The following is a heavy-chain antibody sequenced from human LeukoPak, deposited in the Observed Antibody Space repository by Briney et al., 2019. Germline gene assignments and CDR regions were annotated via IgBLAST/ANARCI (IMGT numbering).Heavy chain of an antibody. CDR3: ARVQQLGQGFHY. CDR2: TYYRSQWYN. Sequence: SQTLSLTCAISGDSVSSNSVGWNWVRQSPSRGLEWLGRTYYRSQWYNDYAASVKSRITINADTSKNQVSLQLNSVRPEDTAVYYCARVQQLGQGFHYWGQGTLVTVSS. J-gene: IGHJ4*02. CDR1: GDSVSSNSVG. V-gene: IGHV6-1*01. D-gene: IGHD6-13*01.